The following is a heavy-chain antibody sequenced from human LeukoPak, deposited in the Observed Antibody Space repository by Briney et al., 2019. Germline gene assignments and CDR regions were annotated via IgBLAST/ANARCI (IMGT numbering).Heavy chain of an antibody. D-gene: IGHD3-10*01. Sequence: SETLSLTCAVSGGSISSGGYSWSWIRQPPGKGLEWIGYIYHSGSTYYNPSLKSRVTISVDRSKNQFSLKLSSVTAADTAVYYCARSELLWFGGVNSGFDYWGQGTLVTVSS. CDR2: IYHSGST. V-gene: IGHV4-30-2*01. CDR3: ARSELLWFGGVNSGFDY. CDR1: GGSISSGGYS. J-gene: IGHJ4*02.